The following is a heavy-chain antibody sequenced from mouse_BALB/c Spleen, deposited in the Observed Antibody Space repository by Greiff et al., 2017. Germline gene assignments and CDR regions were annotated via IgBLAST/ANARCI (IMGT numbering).Heavy chain of an antibody. J-gene: IGHJ4*01. CDR1: GYSFTSYW. CDR3: TTRRGYYAMDY. Sequence: VQLQQSGTVLARPGASVKMSCKASGYSFTSYWMHWVKQRPGQGLEWIGAIYPGNSDTSYNQKFKGKAKLTAVTSASTAYMELSSLTNEDSAVYYCTTRRGYYAMDYWGQGTSVTVSS. V-gene: IGHV1-5*01. CDR2: IYPGNSDT.